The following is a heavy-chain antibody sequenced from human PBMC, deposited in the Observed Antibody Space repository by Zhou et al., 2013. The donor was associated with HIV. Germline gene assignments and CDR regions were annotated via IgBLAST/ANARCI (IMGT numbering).Heavy chain of an antibody. CDR3: ARDPLGDDSSDYSTMGNYYYVWTS. CDR2: INPSDDRT. CDR1: GYTFTNYY. V-gene: IGHV1-46*01. D-gene: IGHD3-22*01. Sequence: QVQLVQSGAEVKKPGASVKVSCTASGYTFTNYYIYWVREAPGQGLEWMGVINPSDDRTNYAQKFRDRVTMTRDTSKSTVYMELTSLRSEDTAVYYCARDPLGDDSSDYSTMGNYYYVWTSGAKGPRSPSP. J-gene: IGHJ6*02.